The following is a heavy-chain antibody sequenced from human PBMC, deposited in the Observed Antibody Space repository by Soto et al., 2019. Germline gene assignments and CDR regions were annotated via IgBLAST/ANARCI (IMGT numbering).Heavy chain of an antibody. Sequence: GGSLRLSCAASGFTFSIHEMNWVRQAPGKGLEWVSYISSIGVATYYADSVKGRFTISRDNARNSLYLQMNSLRAEDTAVYYCAREGRVGGIDYWGQGTPVTVSS. CDR2: ISSIGVAT. CDR1: GFTFSIHE. CDR3: AREGRVGGIDY. D-gene: IGHD6-19*01. V-gene: IGHV3-48*03. J-gene: IGHJ4*02.